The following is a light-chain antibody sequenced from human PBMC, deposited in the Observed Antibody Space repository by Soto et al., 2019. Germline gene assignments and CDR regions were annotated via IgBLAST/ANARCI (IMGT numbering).Light chain of an antibody. J-gene: IGKJ5*01. V-gene: IGKV1-39*01. CDR1: QTISSH. CDR2: AAS. Sequence: DIQMTQSPSSLSASVGDRVIITCRASQTISSHLNWYQQKPGKAPNLLVYAASSSQSGVPSRFTGSGSGTDFTLTISSLQPEDFATYFCQQSYTTPTTFGQGTRLEIK. CDR3: QQSYTTPTT.